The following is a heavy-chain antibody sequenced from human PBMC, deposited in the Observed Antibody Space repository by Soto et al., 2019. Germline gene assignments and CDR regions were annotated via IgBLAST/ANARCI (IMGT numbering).Heavy chain of an antibody. J-gene: IGHJ5*02. Sequence: SSETLSLTCTVSGGSISSGGYYWSWIRQHPGKGLEWIGYIYYSGSTYYNPSLKSRVTISVDTSKNQFSLKLSSVTAADTAVYYCARGDYYDSSGYYSSWFDPWGQGTLVTVSS. CDR3: ARGDYYDSSGYYSSWFDP. V-gene: IGHV4-31*03. CDR1: GGSISSGGYY. CDR2: IYYSGST. D-gene: IGHD3-22*01.